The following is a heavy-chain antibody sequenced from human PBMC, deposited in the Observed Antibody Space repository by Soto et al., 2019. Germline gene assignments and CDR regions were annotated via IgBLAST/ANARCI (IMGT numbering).Heavy chain of an antibody. CDR2: ISGSGGTT. D-gene: IGHD1-26*01. CDR1: GFTFSNYA. V-gene: IGHV3-23*01. CDR3: ARGGFSGSYFAY. Sequence: EVQLLESGGGLIQPGGSLRLSCAASGFTFSNYAMSWVRQAPGQGLEWVSVISGSGGTTDYADSVKGRFTISRDNAKSTLYLQMNSLGAGDTAVYYCARGGFSGSYFAYWGQGTLVTVSS. J-gene: IGHJ4*02.